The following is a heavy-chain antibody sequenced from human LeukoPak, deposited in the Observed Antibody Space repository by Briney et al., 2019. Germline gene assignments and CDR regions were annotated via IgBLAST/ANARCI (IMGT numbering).Heavy chain of an antibody. CDR2: ISAYNGNT. V-gene: IGHV1-18*01. Sequence: ASVKVSCKASGYTFTSYGISWVRQAPGQGLEWMGWISAYNGNTNYAQKLQGRVTMTTDTSTSTAYMELRSLRSDDTAVYYCAYCSRTSLNPPTLDYWGQGTLVTVSS. D-gene: IGHD2-2*01. CDR3: AYCSRTSLNPPTLDY. CDR1: GYTFTSYG. J-gene: IGHJ4*02.